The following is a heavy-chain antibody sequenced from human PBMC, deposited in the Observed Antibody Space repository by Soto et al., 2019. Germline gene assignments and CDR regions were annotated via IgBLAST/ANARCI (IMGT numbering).Heavy chain of an antibody. CDR2: IIPIFGTA. Sequence: SLKVSCKASGGTFSSYAISWVRQAPGQGLEWMGGIIPIFGTANYAQKFQGRVTITADESTSTAYMELSSLGSEDTAVYYCAREFGSGWYYFDYWGQGTLVTVSS. J-gene: IGHJ4*02. D-gene: IGHD6-19*01. CDR3: AREFGSGWYYFDY. V-gene: IGHV1-69*13. CDR1: GGTFSSYA.